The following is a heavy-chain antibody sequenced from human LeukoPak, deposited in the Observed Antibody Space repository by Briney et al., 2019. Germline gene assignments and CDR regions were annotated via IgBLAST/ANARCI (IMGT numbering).Heavy chain of an antibody. CDR3: ARDRGKGLRPVFDY. V-gene: IGHV4-39*07. CDR1: GGSISSSSYY. CDR2: IYYSGST. Sequence: SETLSLTCTVSGGSISSSSYYWGWIRQPPGKGLEWIGSIYYSGSTYYNPSLKSRVTISVDTSKNQFSLKLSSVTAADTAVYYCARDRGKGLRPVFDYWGQGTLVTVSS. J-gene: IGHJ4*02. D-gene: IGHD4-23*01.